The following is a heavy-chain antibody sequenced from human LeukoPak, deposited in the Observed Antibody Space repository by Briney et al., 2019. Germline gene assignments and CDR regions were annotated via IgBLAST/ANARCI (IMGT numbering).Heavy chain of an antibody. V-gene: IGHV1-2*02. CDR3: ARDYRDMGGIAVAGTTPYYYGMDV. CDR1: GYTFTGYY. D-gene: IGHD6-19*01. CDR2: IDPNSGGT. J-gene: IGHJ6*02. Sequence: ASVKVSCKASGYTFTGYYMHWVRQAPGQGLEWMGWIDPNSGGTNYAQKFQGRVTMTRDTSISTAYMELSRLRSDDTAVYYCARDYRDMGGIAVAGTTPYYYGMDVWGQGTTVTVSS.